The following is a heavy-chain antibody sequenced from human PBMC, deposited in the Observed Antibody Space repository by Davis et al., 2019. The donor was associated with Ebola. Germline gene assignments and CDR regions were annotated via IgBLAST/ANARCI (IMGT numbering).Heavy chain of an antibody. V-gene: IGHV6-1*01. D-gene: IGHD3-10*01. CDR2: TYYNSNWYH. CDR3: ARGNYYSFDY. CDR1: GDSVSSNSVA. J-gene: IGHJ4*02. Sequence: PSETLSLTCAISGDSVSSNSVAWNWIRQSPLRGLEWLGRTYYNSNWYHDYALSVKSRITINLDTSKNQFSLQLKPVTPEDTAVYYCARGNYYSFDYWGQGTLVTVSS.